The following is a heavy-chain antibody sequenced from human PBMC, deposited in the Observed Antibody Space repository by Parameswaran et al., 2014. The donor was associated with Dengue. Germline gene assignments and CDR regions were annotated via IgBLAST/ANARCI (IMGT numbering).Heavy chain of an antibody. Sequence: VRQAPGKGLEWVANVNQDGSEKHYVDSVMGRFTISRDNAKNSVYLEMNSLRPEDTAVYSCARRNRGSSWSFEWWGQGTLVTVSS. J-gene: IGHJ4*02. V-gene: IGHV3-7*01. CDR3: ARRNRGSSWSFEW. CDR2: VNQDGSEK. D-gene: IGHD6-13*01.